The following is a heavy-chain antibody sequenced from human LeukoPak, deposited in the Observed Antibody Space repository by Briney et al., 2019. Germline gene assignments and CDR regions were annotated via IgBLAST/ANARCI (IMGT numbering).Heavy chain of an antibody. CDR3: ARDRIFGGFDP. D-gene: IGHD3-3*01. CDR1: GGSISSGSYY. Sequence: SQTLSLTCTVSGGSISSGSYYWSWIRQPAGKGLEWIGRIYTSGSTNYNPSLKSRVTVSVDTSKNQFSLKLSSVTAAGTAVYYCARDRIFGGFDPWGQGTLVTVSS. V-gene: IGHV4-61*02. J-gene: IGHJ5*02. CDR2: IYTSGST.